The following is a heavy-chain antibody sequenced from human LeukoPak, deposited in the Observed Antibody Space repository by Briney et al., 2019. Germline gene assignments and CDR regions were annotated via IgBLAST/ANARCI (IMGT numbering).Heavy chain of an antibody. Sequence: PSETLSLTCTVSGGSISTYYWSWIRQPPGKGLEWIGYTFYSGSTNYNPSLKSRVTISVDTSKNQFSLKVNSVTAADTAVYYCARDWGSGLSDPWGQGTLVTVSS. CDR3: ARDWGSGLSDP. D-gene: IGHD6-19*01. CDR2: TFYSGST. V-gene: IGHV4-59*12. J-gene: IGHJ5*02. CDR1: GGSISTYY.